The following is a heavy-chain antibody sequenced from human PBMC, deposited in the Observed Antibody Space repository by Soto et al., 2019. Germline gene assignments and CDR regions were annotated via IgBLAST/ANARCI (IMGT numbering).Heavy chain of an antibody. Sequence: WASVKVSCKASGYTFTSCGISWVRQAPGQGLEWMGWISAYNGNTNYAQKLQGRVTMTTDTSTSTAYMELRSLRSDDTAVYYCAREVIITSLYYFDYWGRGTLVTVSS. D-gene: IGHD3-9*01. CDR3: AREVIITSLYYFDY. CDR1: GYTFTSCG. V-gene: IGHV1-18*01. CDR2: ISAYNGNT. J-gene: IGHJ4*02.